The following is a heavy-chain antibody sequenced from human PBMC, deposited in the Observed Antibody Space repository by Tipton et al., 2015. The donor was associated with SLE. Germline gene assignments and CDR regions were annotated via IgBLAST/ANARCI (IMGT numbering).Heavy chain of an antibody. Sequence: SLRLSCAASGFTFSSYAMSWVRQAPGKGLEWVSVIYSGGSTYYADSVKGRFTISRDNSKNTLYLQMNSLRAEDTAVYYCAKGVIAVEYYFDYWGQGTLVTVSS. CDR3: AKGVIAVEYYFDY. CDR2: IYSGGST. D-gene: IGHD6-19*01. CDR1: GFTFSSYA. V-gene: IGHV3-23*03. J-gene: IGHJ4*02.